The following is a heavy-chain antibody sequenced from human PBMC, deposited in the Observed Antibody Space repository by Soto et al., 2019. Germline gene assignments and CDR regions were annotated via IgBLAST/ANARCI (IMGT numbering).Heavy chain of an antibody. D-gene: IGHD6-13*01. CDR3: ARALPHSCSWSYVAFDP. Sequence: GASGKVSCKASGYTFSRYGINWVRQAPGRGLEWMGGIIPIFGTANYAQKFQGRVTITADESTSTAYMELSSLRSEDTAVYYCARALPHSCSWSYVAFDPWGQGTLVTVSS. CDR1: GYTFSRYG. V-gene: IGHV1-69*13. CDR2: IIPIFGTA. J-gene: IGHJ5*02.